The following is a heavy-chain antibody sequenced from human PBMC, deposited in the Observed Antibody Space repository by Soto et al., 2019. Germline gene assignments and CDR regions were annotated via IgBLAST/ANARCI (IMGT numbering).Heavy chain of an antibody. D-gene: IGHD3-10*01. CDR2: ISGRGGST. J-gene: IGHJ2*01. CDR3: ARRAGGSVVWYYDL. Sequence: EEQLLESGGGVVQRGGSLRLSCAASGFIFSNYAMTWVRQAPGKGLEWVSRISGRGGSTYYADSVKGRLTMSRDNSKNTLYLQMTSPGDEATAIYCCARRAGGSVVWYYDLWGRGTLVTV. CDR1: GFIFSNYA. V-gene: IGHV3-23*01.